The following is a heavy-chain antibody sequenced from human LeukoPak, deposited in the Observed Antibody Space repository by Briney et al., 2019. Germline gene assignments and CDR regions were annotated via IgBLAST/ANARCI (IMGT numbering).Heavy chain of an antibody. V-gene: IGHV3-30*03. CDR3: LVWKHVFDR. CDR1: GFTLSSYG. Sequence: GRSLRLSCAASGFTLSSYGMHWVRQAPGKGLEWVAVMSYDGSKEYYADSVKGRFTISRDNSKNTLYLQMNSLRVEDTAVYYCLVWKHVFDRWGQGTLVTVSS. J-gene: IGHJ5*02. D-gene: IGHD5/OR15-5a*01. CDR2: MSYDGSKE.